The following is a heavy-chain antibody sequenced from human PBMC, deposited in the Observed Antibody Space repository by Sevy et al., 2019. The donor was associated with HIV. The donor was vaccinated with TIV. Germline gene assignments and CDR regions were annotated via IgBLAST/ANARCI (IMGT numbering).Heavy chain of an antibody. Sequence: GGSLRLSCAASGFMFSNYWMSWVRQAPGKGLEWVANIKQDGSEKYYVDSVKGRFSISRDNAKKSLYLQMNSLRAEDTAVYYCAVDVVENDVAFDYWGQGTLVTVSS. D-gene: IGHD2-15*01. J-gene: IGHJ4*02. CDR3: AVDVVENDVAFDY. CDR2: IKQDGSEK. V-gene: IGHV3-7*01. CDR1: GFMFSNYW.